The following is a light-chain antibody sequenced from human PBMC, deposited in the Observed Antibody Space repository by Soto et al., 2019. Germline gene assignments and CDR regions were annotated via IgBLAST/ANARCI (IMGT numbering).Light chain of an antibody. V-gene: IGKV3-20*01. CDR3: QQYGSSHPLT. CDR2: GAS. J-gene: IGKJ4*01. Sequence: EIVLTQSPGILSLSPGERVTLSCRASQSVSSSYLAWYQQKPGQAPRLLIYGASNRATGISDRFSGRGSGTDFTLTISSLEPEDFAVYYWQQYGSSHPLTFGGGTKVEIK. CDR1: QSVSSSY.